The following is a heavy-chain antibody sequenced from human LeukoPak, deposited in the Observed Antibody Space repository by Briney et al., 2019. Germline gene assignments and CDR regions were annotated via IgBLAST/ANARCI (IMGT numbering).Heavy chain of an antibody. CDR2: ISYDGSNK. D-gene: IGHD6-19*01. V-gene: IGHV3-30*18. Sequence: GGSLRLSCAASGFTFSSYGMHWVRQAPGKGLEWVAVISYDGSNKYYADSVKGRFTISRDNSKNTLYLQMNSLRAEDTAVYYCAKSPEAYSSGSPWWFDPWGQGTRVTVSS. CDR3: AKSPEAYSSGSPWWFDP. J-gene: IGHJ5*02. CDR1: GFTFSSYG.